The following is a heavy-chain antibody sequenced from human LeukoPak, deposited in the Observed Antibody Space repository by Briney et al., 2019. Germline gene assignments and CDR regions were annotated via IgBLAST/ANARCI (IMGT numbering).Heavy chain of an antibody. V-gene: IGHV3-15*01. D-gene: IGHD3-3*01. CDR1: GFTFSATW. Sequence: PGGSLRLSCAGSGFTFSATWLNWVRQAPGQGLEWVGRINTKTDGATTAYAAPVKGRFTITRDDSKSTLYLEVNSLKTEDTAVYYCTTEFWYYFNNWGQGTLVTVSS. J-gene: IGHJ4*02. CDR3: TTEFWYYFNN. CDR2: INTKTDGATT.